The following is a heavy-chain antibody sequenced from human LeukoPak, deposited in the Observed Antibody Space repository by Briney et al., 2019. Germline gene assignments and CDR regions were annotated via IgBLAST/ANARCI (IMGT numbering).Heavy chain of an antibody. J-gene: IGHJ5*02. CDR2: IRYDGSNK. CDR1: GFTFSSYG. V-gene: IGHV3-30*02. Sequence: GGSLRLSCAASGFTFSSYGMHWVRLAPGKGLEWVAFIRYDGSNKYYADSVKGRFTISRDNSKNTLYLQMNSLRTEDTAVYYCAKDPGSSWYAGHWFDPWGQGTLVTVSS. CDR3: AKDPGSSWYAGHWFDP. D-gene: IGHD6-13*01.